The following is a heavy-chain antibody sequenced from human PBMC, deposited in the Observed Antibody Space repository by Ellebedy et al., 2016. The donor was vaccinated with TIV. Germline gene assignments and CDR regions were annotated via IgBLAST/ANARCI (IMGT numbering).Heavy chain of an antibody. CDR1: GSSVSSPSFS. J-gene: IGHJ6*02. Sequence: SETLSLTXTVSGSSVSSPSFSWSCIRQATGKGLACMGCIHFSASTTYNPSLKSRLTLSLDPSKNQFSLKLTSVTAADTAVYYCARDQVVPQDVEYYGMDVWGQGTTVTVSS. CDR2: IHFSAST. V-gene: IGHV4-61*10. CDR3: ARDQVVPQDVEYYGMDV. D-gene: IGHD2-15*01.